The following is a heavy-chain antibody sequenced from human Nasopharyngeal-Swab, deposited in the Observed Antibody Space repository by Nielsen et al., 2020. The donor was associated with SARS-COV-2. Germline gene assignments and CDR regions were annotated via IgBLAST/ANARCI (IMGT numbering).Heavy chain of an antibody. J-gene: IGHJ4*02. CDR3: ARGDRSGSYYPDY. V-gene: IGHV3-7*01. Sequence: GGSLRLSCAASGFSVSTYWMTWVRQDPGRGLEWIANIKEDGSETYYVDSVKGRFTISRDNAKNSLYLQMNSLRAEDTAVYYCARGDRSGSYYPDYWGQGTLVTVSS. CDR1: GFSVSTYW. CDR2: IKEDGSET. D-gene: IGHD3-10*01.